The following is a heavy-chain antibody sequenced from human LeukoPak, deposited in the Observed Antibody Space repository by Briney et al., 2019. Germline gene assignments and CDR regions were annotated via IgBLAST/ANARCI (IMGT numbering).Heavy chain of an antibody. CDR3: ARAKTDAFDI. Sequence: PSETLSLTCAVYGGSFSDYYWTWIRQPPGKGLEWIGKINHSGSPNYNPSLKSRVTISLDTSKNQFSLRLSSVTAEDTAVYYCARAKTDAFDIWGQGTMVTVSS. CDR1: GGSFSDYY. V-gene: IGHV4-34*01. CDR2: INHSGSP. J-gene: IGHJ3*02.